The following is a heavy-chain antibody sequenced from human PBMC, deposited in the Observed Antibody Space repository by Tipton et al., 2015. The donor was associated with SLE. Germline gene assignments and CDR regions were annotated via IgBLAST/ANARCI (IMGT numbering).Heavy chain of an antibody. Sequence: SLRLSCAASGFTFSSYSMNWVRQAPGKGLEWVSSISSSTSYIHYADSVKGRFTISRDNAKNSLFLQMNSLRAEDAAVYYCARHLYSNYDFFDCWGQGTLVTVSS. CDR2: ISSSTSYI. CDR1: GFTFSSYS. J-gene: IGHJ4*02. CDR3: ARHLYSNYDFFDC. V-gene: IGHV3-21*03. D-gene: IGHD4-11*01.